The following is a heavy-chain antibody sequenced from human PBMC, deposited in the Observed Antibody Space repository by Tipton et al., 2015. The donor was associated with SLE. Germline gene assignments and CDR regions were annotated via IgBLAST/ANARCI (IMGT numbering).Heavy chain of an antibody. CDR3: ASLRTEYYYGSRADY. CDR1: GGSFSGYY. CDR2: INHSGST. J-gene: IGHJ4*02. D-gene: IGHD3-10*01. V-gene: IGHV4-34*01. Sequence: TLSLICAVYGGSFSGYYRSWIRQPPGKGLEWIGEINHSGSTNYNPSLKSRVTISVDTSKNQFSLKLSSVTAADTAVYYCASLRTEYYYGSRADYWGQGTLVTVSS.